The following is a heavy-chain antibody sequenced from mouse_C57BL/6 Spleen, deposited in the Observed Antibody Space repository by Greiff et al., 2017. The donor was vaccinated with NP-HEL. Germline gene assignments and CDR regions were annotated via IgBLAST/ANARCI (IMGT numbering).Heavy chain of an antibody. CDR2: INPNNGGT. CDR3: GPRGYYYGSSYYAMDY. V-gene: IGHV1-26*01. D-gene: IGHD1-1*01. CDR1: GYTFTDYY. Sequence: VQLQQSGPELVKPGASVKISCKASGYTFTDYYMNWVKQSHGKSLEWIGDINPNNGGTSYNQKFKGKATLTVDKSSSTAYMELRSLTSEDSAVYYCGPRGYYYGSSYYAMDYWGQGTSVTVSS. J-gene: IGHJ4*01.